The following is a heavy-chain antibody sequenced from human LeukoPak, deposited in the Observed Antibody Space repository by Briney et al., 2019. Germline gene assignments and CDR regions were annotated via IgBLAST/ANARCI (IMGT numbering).Heavy chain of an antibody. D-gene: IGHD1-26*01. CDR1: GGTFSSYA. CDR2: IIPILGIA. J-gene: IGHJ6*02. V-gene: IGHV1-69*04. CDR3: ASGYVTSGSTYYYYGMDV. Sequence: ASVKVSCKASGGTFSSYAISWVRQAPGQGLEWMGRIIPILGIANYAQKFQGRVTITADKSTSTAYMELSSLRSEDTAVYYCASGYVTSGSTYYYYGMDVWGQGPTVTVS.